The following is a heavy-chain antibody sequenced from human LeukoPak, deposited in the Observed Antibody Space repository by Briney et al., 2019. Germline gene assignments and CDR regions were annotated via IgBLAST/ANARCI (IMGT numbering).Heavy chain of an antibody. CDR3: ARGGAMTTVTTY. Sequence: GGSLRLSSAASGFISTRYWMTWVRQAPRKGLEWVANIKQDGIEKYYVDSVKGRFTISRDNAKNSLYLQMTSLRVEDTAVYYCARGGAMTTVTTYWGQGTLVTVSS. CDR1: GFISTRYW. D-gene: IGHD4-17*01. J-gene: IGHJ4*02. CDR2: IKQDGIEK. V-gene: IGHV3-7*05.